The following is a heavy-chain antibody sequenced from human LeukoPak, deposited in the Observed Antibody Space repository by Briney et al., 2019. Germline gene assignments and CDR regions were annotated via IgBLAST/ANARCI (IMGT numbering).Heavy chain of an antibody. J-gene: IGHJ4*02. CDR3: ARRWLQFERTAEPHFDY. Sequence: ASVKVSCKASGYTFTGYYMHWVRQAPGQGLEWMGWINPNSGGTNYAQKFQGRVTMTRDTSISTAYMELSRLRSDDTAVYYCARRWLQFERTAEPHFDYWGQGTLATVSS. D-gene: IGHD5-24*01. CDR1: GYTFTGYY. V-gene: IGHV1-2*02. CDR2: INPNSGGT.